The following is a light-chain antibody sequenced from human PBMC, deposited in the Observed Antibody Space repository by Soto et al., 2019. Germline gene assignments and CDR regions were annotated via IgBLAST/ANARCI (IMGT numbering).Light chain of an antibody. CDR2: AAS. CDR3: LQLYNFSWT. J-gene: IGKJ1*01. V-gene: IGKV1-6*01. Sequence: AIQLTQSPSSLSASVGDRVTISCRASQGIGNDLVWYQQKPGKAPRLLIFAASNLQSGVPSRFSGSGSGTDFTLTISRLQPEDFATYYCLQLYNFSWTFGQGTKVEIK. CDR1: QGIGND.